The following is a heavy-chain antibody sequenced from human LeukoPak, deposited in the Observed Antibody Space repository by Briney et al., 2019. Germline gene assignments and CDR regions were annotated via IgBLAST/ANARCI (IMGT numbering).Heavy chain of an antibody. CDR3: ARDVGSWYKY. CDR2: IYTSGST. D-gene: IGHD6-13*01. CDR1: GGSISSGSYY. Sequence: SETLSLTCTVSGGSISSGSYYWSWIRQPAGKGLEWIGRIYTSGSTNYNPSLKSRVTISVDTSKNSSVTAADTAVYYCARDVGSWYKYWGQGTLVTVSS. V-gene: IGHV4-61*02. J-gene: IGHJ4*02.